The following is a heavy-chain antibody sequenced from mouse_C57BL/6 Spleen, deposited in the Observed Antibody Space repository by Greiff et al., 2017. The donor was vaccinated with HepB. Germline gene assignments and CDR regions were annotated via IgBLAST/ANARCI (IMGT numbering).Heavy chain of an antibody. CDR1: GYTFTSYW. CDR3: ARSDDYDDDYYAMDY. V-gene: IGHV1-61*01. D-gene: IGHD2-4*01. CDR2: IYPSDSET. J-gene: IGHJ4*01. Sequence: VQLQQPGAELVRPGSSVKLSCKASGYTFTSYWMDWVKQRPGQGLEWIGNIYPSDSETHYNQKFKDKATLTVDKSSSTAYMQLSSLTSEDSAVYYCARSDDYDDDYYAMDYWGQGTSVTVSS.